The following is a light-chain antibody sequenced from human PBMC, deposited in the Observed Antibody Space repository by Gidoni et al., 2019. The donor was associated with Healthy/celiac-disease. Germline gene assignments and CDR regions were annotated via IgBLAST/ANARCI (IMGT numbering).Light chain of an antibody. CDR1: QDSSNY. J-gene: IGKJ2*01. CDR2: DAS. V-gene: IGKV1-33*01. Sequence: DIQMTQSPSSLSASVGDRVTITCQASQDSSNYLNWYQQKPGKAPKLLIYDASNLETGVPSRFSGSGSGTDFTFTISSLQPEDIATYYCQQYDNLPYTFXXXTKLEIK. CDR3: QQYDNLPYT.